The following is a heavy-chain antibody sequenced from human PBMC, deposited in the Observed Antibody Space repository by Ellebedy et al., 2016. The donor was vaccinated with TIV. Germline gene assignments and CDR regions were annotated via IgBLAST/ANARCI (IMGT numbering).Heavy chain of an antibody. D-gene: IGHD3-10*01. Sequence: PGGSLRLSCAASGFTFSSYSMNWVRQAPGKGLEWVSSISSSSSYIYYAYSVKGRFTISRDNAKNSLYLQMNSLRAEDTAVYYCARTYGSGSSTHYYGMDVWGQGTTVTVSS. V-gene: IGHV3-21*01. CDR2: ISSSSSYI. CDR3: ARTYGSGSSTHYYGMDV. CDR1: GFTFSSYS. J-gene: IGHJ6*02.